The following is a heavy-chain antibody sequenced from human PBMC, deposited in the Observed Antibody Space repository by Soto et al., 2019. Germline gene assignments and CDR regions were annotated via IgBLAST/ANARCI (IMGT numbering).Heavy chain of an antibody. CDR1: GGSISSGGYY. CDR3: ARGGVIRNFDY. J-gene: IGHJ4*02. D-gene: IGHD3-3*01. CDR2: IYYSGST. Sequence: QVQLQESGPGLVKPSQTLSLTCTVSGGSISSGGYYWSWIRQHPGKGLEWIGYIYYSGSTYYNPSLKSRVTISLDTSKNQFSLKLSSVTAADPAVYYCARGGVIRNFDYWGQGTLVTVSS. V-gene: IGHV4-31*03.